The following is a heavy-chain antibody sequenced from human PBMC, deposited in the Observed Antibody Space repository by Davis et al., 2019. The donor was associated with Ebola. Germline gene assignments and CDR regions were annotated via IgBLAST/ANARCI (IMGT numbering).Heavy chain of an antibody. CDR2: IRSKANSYAT. V-gene: IGHV3-73*01. CDR3: VRESPGYYGSGNYFDY. CDR1: GFTFRNVW. Sequence: GESLKISCEASGFTFRNVWMTWVRQAPGKGLEWVGRIRSKANSYATAYAASVKGRFTISRDDSKNTAYLQMNSLKTEDTAVYYCVRESPGYYGSGNYFDYWGQGTLVTVSS. J-gene: IGHJ4*02. D-gene: IGHD3-10*01.